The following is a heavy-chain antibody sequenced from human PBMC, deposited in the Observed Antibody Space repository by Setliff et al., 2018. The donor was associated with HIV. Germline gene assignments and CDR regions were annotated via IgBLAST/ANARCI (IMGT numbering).Heavy chain of an antibody. CDR2: IYPGDSDT. CDR1: GYRFATYW. CDR3: GRHRGASSTDAFEI. D-gene: IGHD6-13*01. V-gene: IGHV5-51*01. Sequence: PGESLKISCQGSGYRFATYWIGWVRQMPGKGLECMGVIYPGDSDTRYSPSFRGQVTISVDKSSSSAHLQWTSLKASDTAMYFCGRHRGASSTDAFEIWGQGTMVTVSS. J-gene: IGHJ3*02.